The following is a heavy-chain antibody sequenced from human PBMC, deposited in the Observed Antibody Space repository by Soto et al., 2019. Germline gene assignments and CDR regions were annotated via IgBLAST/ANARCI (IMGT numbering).Heavy chain of an antibody. V-gene: IGHV3-30*03. Sequence: QVQLVESGGGVVQPGGSLRLSCAASGFIFSSYGMNWVRQAPGKGLEWVAVMSFDGSIKYYADSVKGRFTISRDNSKNTLYLQMNSLRAEDTAVYYCAIIAVPPAFDIWGQGTMVTVSS. CDR3: AIIAVPPAFDI. D-gene: IGHD6-19*01. J-gene: IGHJ3*02. CDR1: GFIFSSYG. CDR2: MSFDGSIK.